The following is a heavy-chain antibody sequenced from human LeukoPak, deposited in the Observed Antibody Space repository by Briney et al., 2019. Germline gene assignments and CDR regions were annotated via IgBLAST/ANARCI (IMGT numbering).Heavy chain of an antibody. J-gene: IGHJ5*02. Sequence: PGGSLRLSCAASGFTFTNNFMSWVRQVPGKGLEWVAHIKQDGSEKTYADSVRGRFTIFRDNAKNSLYLQMNSLRAEDTAVYYCARPSGYSYGPNWFDPWGQGTLVTVSS. D-gene: IGHD5-18*01. CDR2: IKQDGSEK. V-gene: IGHV3-7*01. CDR3: ARPSGYSYGPNWFDP. CDR1: GFTFTNNF.